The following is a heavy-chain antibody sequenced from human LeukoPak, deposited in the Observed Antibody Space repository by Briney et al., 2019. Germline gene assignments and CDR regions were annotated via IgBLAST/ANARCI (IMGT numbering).Heavy chain of an antibody. CDR2: ISWNSGSI. Sequence: PGGSLRLSCAASGFTFDDYAMHWVRQAPGKGLEWVSGISWNSGSIGYADSVKGRFTISRDNSKNTPSLQMDSLRAEDTAVYYCARDDRGSGSGPPHDYWGPGTLVTVSS. CDR1: GFTFDDYA. J-gene: IGHJ4*02. D-gene: IGHD3-10*01. CDR3: ARDDRGSGSGPPHDY. V-gene: IGHV3-9*01.